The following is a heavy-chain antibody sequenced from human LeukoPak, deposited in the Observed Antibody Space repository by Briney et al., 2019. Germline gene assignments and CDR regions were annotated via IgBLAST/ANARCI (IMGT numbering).Heavy chain of an antibody. V-gene: IGHV3-7*01. CDR2: IKQDGSEK. CDR1: GFTFSSYW. Sequence: GGSLRLSCAASGFTFSSYWMSWVRQAPGKGLEWVANIKQDGSEKYYVDSVKGRFTISRDNAKNSLYLQMNSLRAEDTAVYYCAKVDPVGARSYWGQGTLVTVSS. D-gene: IGHD1-26*01. CDR3: AKVDPVGARSY. J-gene: IGHJ4*02.